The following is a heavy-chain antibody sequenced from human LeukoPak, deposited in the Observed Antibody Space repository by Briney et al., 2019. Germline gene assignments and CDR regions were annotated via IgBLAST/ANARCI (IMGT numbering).Heavy chain of an antibody. V-gene: IGHV3-66*01. Sequence: GGSLRLSCAASGFTVSSNYMSWVRQAPGKGLEWVSVIYSGGSTYHADSVKGRFTISRDNSKNTLYLQMNSLRAEDTAVYYCARGVAGEAAAAGYWGQGTLVTVSS. D-gene: IGHD6-13*01. CDR1: GFTVSSNY. J-gene: IGHJ4*02. CDR3: ARGVAGEAAAAGY. CDR2: IYSGGST.